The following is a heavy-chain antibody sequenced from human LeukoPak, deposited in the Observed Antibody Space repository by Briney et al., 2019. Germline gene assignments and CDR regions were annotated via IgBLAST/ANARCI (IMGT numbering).Heavy chain of an antibody. V-gene: IGHV1-2*02. CDR2: INPNSGGT. D-gene: IGHD5-24*01. J-gene: IGHJ4*02. CDR3: ARGLRDGYVGY. CDR1: GYTFTGYY. Sequence: ASVKVSCKASGYTFTGYYMHWVRQAPGQGLEWMGWINPNSGGTNYARKFQGRVTMTRDTSISTAYMELSRLRSDDTAVYYCARGLRDGYVGYWGQGTLVTVSS.